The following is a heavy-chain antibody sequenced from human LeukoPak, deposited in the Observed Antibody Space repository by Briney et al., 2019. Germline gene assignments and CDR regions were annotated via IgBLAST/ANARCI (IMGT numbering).Heavy chain of an antibody. CDR2: ISYDGSNK. CDR1: GFTFSSYG. Sequence: GGSLRLSCAASGFTFSSYGVHWVRQAPGKGLEWVAVISYDGSNKYYADSVKGRFTISRDNSKNTLYLQMNSLRAEDTAVYYCARDGYIAAAGTVCYMDVWGKGTTVTVSS. J-gene: IGHJ6*03. CDR3: ARDGYIAAAGTVCYMDV. D-gene: IGHD6-13*01. V-gene: IGHV3-30*19.